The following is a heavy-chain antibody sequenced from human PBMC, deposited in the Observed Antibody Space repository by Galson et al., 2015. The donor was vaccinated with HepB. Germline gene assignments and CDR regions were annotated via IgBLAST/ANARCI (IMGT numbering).Heavy chain of an antibody. CDR1: GYTFTGYY. J-gene: IGHJ4*02. CDR3: ARRRSGYYGENSDY. D-gene: IGHD3-22*01. V-gene: IGHV1-2*02. Sequence: SVKVSCKASGYTFTGYYMHWVRQAPGQGLEWMGWINPNSGGTNYAQKFQGRVTMTRDTSISTAYMELSRLRSDDTAVYYCARRRSGYYGENSDYWGQGTLVTVSS. CDR2: INPNSGGT.